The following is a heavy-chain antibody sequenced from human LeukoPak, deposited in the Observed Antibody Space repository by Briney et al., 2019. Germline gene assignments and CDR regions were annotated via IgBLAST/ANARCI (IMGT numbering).Heavy chain of an antibody. J-gene: IGHJ4*02. D-gene: IGHD3-3*01. CDR3: AGYYDFWSGYLDY. CDR2: INHSGST. V-gene: IGHV4-34*01. Sequence: SETLSLTCAVYGGSFSGYYWSWIRQPPGKGLEWIGEINHSGSTNYNPSLKSRVTISVDTSKNQFSLKLRSVTAADTAVYYCAGYYDFWSGYLDYWGQGTLVTVSS. CDR1: GGSFSGYY.